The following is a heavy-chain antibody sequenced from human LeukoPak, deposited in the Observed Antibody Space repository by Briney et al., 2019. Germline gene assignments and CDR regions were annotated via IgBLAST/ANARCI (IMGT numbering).Heavy chain of an antibody. CDR3: SRGGSSSGDY. V-gene: IGHV4-34*01. J-gene: IGHJ4*01. CDR1: GCSFSGYY. CDR2: INHSGST. Sequence: PSETLTLTCAVYGCSFSGYYWSWIRQPPGKGLEWIGDINHSGSTNYNPSLKSRGTITVGDSKKQFFLQLISVTAADTAADYCSRGGSSSGDYWGQKPWSPSPQ. D-gene: IGHD6-6*01.